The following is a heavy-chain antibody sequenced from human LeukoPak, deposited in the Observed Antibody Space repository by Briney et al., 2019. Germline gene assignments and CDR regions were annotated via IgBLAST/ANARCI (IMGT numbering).Heavy chain of an antibody. V-gene: IGHV3-30*04. CDR1: GFTFSTYA. J-gene: IGHJ6*02. CDR3: ARDYLSNYYDSSGYSTDYYYYGMDV. Sequence: GRSLRLSCAATGFTFSTYAMNWVRQAPGKGLEWVAVISYDGRQNYYADSVKGRFTISRGNSKNTLYLQMNSLRAEDTAVYYCARDYLSNYYDSSGYSTDYYYYGMDVWGQGTTVTVSS. D-gene: IGHD3-22*01. CDR2: ISYDGRQN.